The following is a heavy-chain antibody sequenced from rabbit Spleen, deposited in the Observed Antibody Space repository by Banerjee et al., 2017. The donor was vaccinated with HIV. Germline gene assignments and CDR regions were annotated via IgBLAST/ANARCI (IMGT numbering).Heavy chain of an antibody. CDR3: ASDPNSSTYYTLGL. J-gene: IGHJ4*01. CDR2: IATDSSGST. CDR1: RFDFNSGG. Sequence: QEHLVESGGGLVQPGGSLKLSCKASRFDFNSGGVSWVRQAPGKGLEWIVCIATDSSGSTHYASWAKGRFTISKTSSTTVTLQMTSLTAADTATYFCASDPNSSTYYTLGLWGPGTLVTVS. V-gene: IGHV1S45*01. D-gene: IGHD8-1*01.